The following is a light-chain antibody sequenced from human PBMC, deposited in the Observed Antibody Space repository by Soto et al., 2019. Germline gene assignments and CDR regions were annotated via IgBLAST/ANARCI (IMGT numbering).Light chain of an antibody. J-gene: IGKJ1*01. CDR2: GVS. Sequence: EIVLTQSPGTLSLSPGERATLSCRASQNVGFSYLAWYQQKPGHAPRLRIYGVSTRATGIPDRFGGSGSGTDFTLTINRLEPEDFAVYYCQQCGVSPRTFGQGTKVEI. V-gene: IGKV3-20*01. CDR3: QQCGVSPRT. CDR1: QNVGFSY.